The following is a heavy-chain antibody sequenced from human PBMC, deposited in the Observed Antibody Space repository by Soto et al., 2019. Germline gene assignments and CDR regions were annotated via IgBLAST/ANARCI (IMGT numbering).Heavy chain of an antibody. V-gene: IGHV3-23*01. Sequence: EVQLLESGGGLVQPGGSLRLSCAASGFTFSRYVMSWVRQAPGKGLEWVSAISGSGGSTYYADSVKGRFTISRDNSKNTLYLEMNSLRAEDTAVYYCAKLSRGGSYYKTGIDVWGPGTTVTVSS. CDR3: AKLSRGGSYYKTGIDV. J-gene: IGHJ6*02. D-gene: IGHD1-26*01. CDR1: GFTFSRYV. CDR2: ISGSGGST.